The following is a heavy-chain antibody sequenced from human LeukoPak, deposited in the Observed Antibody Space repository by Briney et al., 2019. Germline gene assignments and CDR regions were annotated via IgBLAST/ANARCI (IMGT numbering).Heavy chain of an antibody. D-gene: IGHD3-3*01. CDR2: IWYDGSNK. CDR1: GFTFSSYG. J-gene: IGHJ4*02. V-gene: IGHV3-33*01. CDR3: ARGSTIFGVVIMGYY. Sequence: GGSLRLSCAASGFTFSSYGMHWVRQAPGKGLEWVAVIWYDGSNKYYADSVKGRFTISRDNSKNTLYLQMNSLRAEDTAVYYCARGSTIFGVVIMGYYWGQGTLVTVSS.